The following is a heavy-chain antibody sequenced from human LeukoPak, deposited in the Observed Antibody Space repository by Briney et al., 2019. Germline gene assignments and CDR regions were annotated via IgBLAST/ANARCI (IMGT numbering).Heavy chain of an antibody. CDR1: GFTFSSYE. D-gene: IGHD6-19*01. V-gene: IGHV3-48*03. Sequence: QAGGSLRLSCAASGFTFSSYEMNWVRQAPGKWLEWVSYISSSGSTIYYADSVKGRFTISRDNSKNTLYLQMNSLRAEDTAVYYCAKDTTQNRYSSGWPFDYWGQGTLVTVSS. CDR2: ISSSGSTI. CDR3: AKDTTQNRYSSGWPFDY. J-gene: IGHJ4*02.